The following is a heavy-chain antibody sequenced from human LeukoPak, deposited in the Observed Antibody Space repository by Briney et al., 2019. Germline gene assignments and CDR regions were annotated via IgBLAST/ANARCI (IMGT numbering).Heavy chain of an antibody. J-gene: IGHJ4*02. CDR2: IYYRGST. CDR3: ARVGYYGSGSYFSIDY. Sequence: SETLSLTCTVSGGSISSDYWSWIRQPPGKGLEWIGYIYYRGSTNYNPSLKSRVTISVDTSKNQFSLKLSSVTAADTAVYYCARVGYYGSGSYFSIDYWGQGTLVTVSS. CDR1: GGSISSDY. V-gene: IGHV4-59*12. D-gene: IGHD3-10*01.